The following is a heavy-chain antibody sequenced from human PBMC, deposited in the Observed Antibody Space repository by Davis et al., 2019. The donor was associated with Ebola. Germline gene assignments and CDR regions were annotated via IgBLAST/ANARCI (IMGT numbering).Heavy chain of an antibody. Sequence: PSETLSLTCTASGGSISSGGYYWSWIRQHPGKGLEWIGYIYYSGSTYYNPSLKSRVTISVDTSKNQFSLKLSSVTAADTAVYYCARDCSMARAGDAFDIWGQGTMVTVSS. CDR2: IYYSGST. CDR1: GGSISSGGYY. V-gene: IGHV4-31*03. D-gene: IGHD2-21*01. J-gene: IGHJ3*02. CDR3: ARDCSMARAGDAFDI.